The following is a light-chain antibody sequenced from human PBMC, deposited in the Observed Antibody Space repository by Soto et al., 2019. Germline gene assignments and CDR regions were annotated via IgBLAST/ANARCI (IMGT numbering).Light chain of an antibody. J-gene: IGKJ2*01. CDR1: QSVSSY. Sequence: EIVLTQSPATLSLSPGERATLSCRASQSVSSYLAWYQQKPGQAPRLLIYDASNRATDIPARFSGSGSGTDFTLIISSLESEDFGVYYCQQRGKWPPTFGQGTKLEIK. CDR3: QQRGKWPPT. CDR2: DAS. V-gene: IGKV3-11*01.